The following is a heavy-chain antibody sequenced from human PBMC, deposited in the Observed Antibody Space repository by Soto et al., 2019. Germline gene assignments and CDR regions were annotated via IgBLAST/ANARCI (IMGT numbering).Heavy chain of an antibody. D-gene: IGHD3-10*01. CDR1: VGSISSYY. V-gene: IGHV4-59*01. J-gene: IGHJ6*01. Sequence: XETLSLTCTVSVGSISSYYWSCIRQPPGKGLEWIGYIYYSGSTNYNPSLKSRVTISVDTSKNQFSLKLSSVTAADTAVYYCARGYYGSGSYLYHYYYYGMEVWGQGTTVSVSS. CDR2: IYYSGST. CDR3: ARGYYGSGSYLYHYYYYGMEV.